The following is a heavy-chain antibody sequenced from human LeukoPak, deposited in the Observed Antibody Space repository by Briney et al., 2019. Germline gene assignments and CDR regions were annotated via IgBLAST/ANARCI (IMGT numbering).Heavy chain of an antibody. V-gene: IGHV3-23*01. CDR2: FSGSGGST. CDR3: AKFAARLYYYYYMDV. CDR1: GFTFSNYA. J-gene: IGHJ6*03. D-gene: IGHD6-6*01. Sequence: GGSLRLSCAASGFTFSNYAMRWVRQARGKGLGWVPAFSGSGGSTYYADCVKDRFTISSNNSSTTHYLQMNSLRAEAVAVYYCAKFAARLYYYYYMDVWGKGTTVTVSS.